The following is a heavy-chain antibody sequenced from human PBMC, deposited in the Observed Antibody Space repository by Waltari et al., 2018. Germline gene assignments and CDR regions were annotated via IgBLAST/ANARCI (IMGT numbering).Heavy chain of an antibody. D-gene: IGHD5-12*01. V-gene: IGHV3-30-3*01. CDR3: ARGWWLRQG. CDR1: GFTFSSYA. Sequence: AASGFTFSSYAMHWVRQAPGKGLEWVAVISYDGSNKYYADSVKGRFTISRDNSKNTLYLQMNSLRAEDTAVYYCARGWWLRQGWGQGTLVTVSS. J-gene: IGHJ4*02. CDR2: ISYDGSNK.